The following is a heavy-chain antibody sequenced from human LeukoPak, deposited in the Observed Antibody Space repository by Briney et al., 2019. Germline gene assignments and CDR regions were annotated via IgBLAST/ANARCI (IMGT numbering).Heavy chain of an antibody. V-gene: IGHV3-9*01. CDR1: GFTFDDYA. D-gene: IGHD6-19*01. J-gene: IGHJ4*02. Sequence: GGSLRLSCAASGFTFDDYAMHWVRQAPGKGLEWVSGISWNSGSIGYADSVKGRFTISRDNSKNTLYLQMNSLRAEDTAVYYCAREGYSSGWYRLWGQGTLVTVSS. CDR2: ISWNSGSI. CDR3: AREGYSSGWYRL.